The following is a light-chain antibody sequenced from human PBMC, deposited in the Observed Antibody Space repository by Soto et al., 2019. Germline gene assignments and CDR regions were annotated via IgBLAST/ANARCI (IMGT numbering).Light chain of an antibody. Sequence: QSALTQPPSVSGAPGQGITTSCTGTRSNLGAGYDVHWYQQLPGAAPKLLIYANNKRPSGVLDRFSGSKSGTSASLAITGLQAEDEADYYCQSYDNSLSGAWVFGGGTKLTVL. J-gene: IGLJ3*02. CDR2: ANN. CDR1: RSNLGAGYD. V-gene: IGLV1-40*01. CDR3: QSYDNSLSGAWV.